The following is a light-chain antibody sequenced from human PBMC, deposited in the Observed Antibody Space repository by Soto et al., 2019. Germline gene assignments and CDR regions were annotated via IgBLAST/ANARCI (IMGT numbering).Light chain of an antibody. V-gene: IGLV2-14*01. CDR2: DVS. Sequence: QSALTQPASVSGSPGQSITISCTGTSSDVGGYNYVSWYQQHPGKAPKLMIYDVSTRPSGVSNRFSGSKSGNTASLTISGLQAEGETDYYCSPYTSRRTLDYVFGTGTKLTVL. CDR1: SSDVGGYNY. J-gene: IGLJ1*01. CDR3: SPYTSRRTLDYV.